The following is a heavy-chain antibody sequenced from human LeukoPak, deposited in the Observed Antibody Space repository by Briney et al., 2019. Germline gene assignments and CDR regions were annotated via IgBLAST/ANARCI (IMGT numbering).Heavy chain of an antibody. Sequence: SETLSLTCTVSGGSISSYYWGWIRQPPGKGLEWIGYIHYSGSTNYNPSLKSRITISLDTSKNQFSLKLSSVTAADTAVYYCASQQPYSGSYDYFDYWGQGTLVTVSS. CDR1: GGSISSYY. CDR2: IHYSGST. V-gene: IGHV4-59*01. CDR3: ASQQPYSGSYDYFDY. J-gene: IGHJ4*02. D-gene: IGHD1-26*01.